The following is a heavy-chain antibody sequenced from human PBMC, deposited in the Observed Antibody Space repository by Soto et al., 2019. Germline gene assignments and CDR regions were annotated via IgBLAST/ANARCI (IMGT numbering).Heavy chain of an antibody. CDR1: GFTFTRHG. CDR2: ISYDGSNK. CDR3: AKDSGVVSSSSSALRNNYYYMDV. D-gene: IGHD6-6*01. Sequence: QVQLVESGGGVVQPGKSLRLSCAASGFTFTRHGMHWVRQAPGKGLEWVAFISYDGSNKYYVDSVKGRFTISRDNSRNMLYLQMNSLRAEDTAVYYCAKDSGVVSSSSSALRNNYYYMDVWGEGTRVTVSS. V-gene: IGHV3-30*18. J-gene: IGHJ6*03.